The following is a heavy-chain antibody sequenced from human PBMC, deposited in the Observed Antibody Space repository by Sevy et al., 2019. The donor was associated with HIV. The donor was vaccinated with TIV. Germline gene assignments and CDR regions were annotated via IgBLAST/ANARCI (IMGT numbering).Heavy chain of an antibody. V-gene: IGHV3-9*01. CDR3: RKDRSSGWSRGFPFDF. CDR1: GFTFDDYA. D-gene: IGHD6-19*01. J-gene: IGHJ3*01. Sequence: GGSLRLSCAASGFTFDDYAMHWVRQVPGKGLEWVSGITWNSGGIGYADSVKGRFTISRDNTKNSLYLQMNSLRAEDTALYYGRKDRSSGWSRGFPFDFWGQGTMVTVSS. CDR2: ITWNSGGI.